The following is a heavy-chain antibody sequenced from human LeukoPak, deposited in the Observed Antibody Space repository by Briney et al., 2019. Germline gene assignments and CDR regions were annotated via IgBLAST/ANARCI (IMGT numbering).Heavy chain of an antibody. V-gene: IGHV3-23*01. CDR3: AQREHYRMDV. J-gene: IGHJ6*04. CDR1: GFTFTNYG. Sequence: GGSLRLSCAASGFTFTNYGMGWVRQAPGKGLEWVSYGGSGGSRYYADSVKGRFTISRDNSKDTLSLQMNSLTAEDTAVHRGAQREHYRMDVWGKGTAVTVSS. CDR2: GGSGGSR. D-gene: IGHD1-1*01.